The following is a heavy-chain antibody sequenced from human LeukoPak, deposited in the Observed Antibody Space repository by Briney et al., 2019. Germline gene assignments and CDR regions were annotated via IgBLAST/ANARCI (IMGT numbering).Heavy chain of an antibody. Sequence: GGSLRLSCAASGFTFSSYAMSWVRQAPGEGLEWVSAISGGGGSTYYADSVKGRFTISRDNSKNTLYLQMNSLRAEDTAVYYCANLPTRRYYYYYGMDVWGQGTTVTVSS. CDR2: ISGGGGST. V-gene: IGHV3-23*01. J-gene: IGHJ6*02. CDR1: GFTFSSYA. CDR3: ANLPTRRYYYYYGMDV.